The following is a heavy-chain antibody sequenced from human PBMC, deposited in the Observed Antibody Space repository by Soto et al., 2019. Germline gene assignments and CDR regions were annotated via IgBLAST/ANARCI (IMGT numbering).Heavy chain of an antibody. CDR2: ISGSGGST. Sequence: PGGSLRLSCAASGFTFSSYAMSWVRQAPGKGLEWVSAISGSGGSTYYADSVKGRFTISRDNSKNTLYLQMNSLRAEDTAVYYCAKDSRHSSGRGPDYLDYWSQGTLVTVSS. D-gene: IGHD6-19*01. V-gene: IGHV3-23*01. CDR3: AKDSRHSSGRGPDYLDY. CDR1: GFTFSSYA. J-gene: IGHJ4*01.